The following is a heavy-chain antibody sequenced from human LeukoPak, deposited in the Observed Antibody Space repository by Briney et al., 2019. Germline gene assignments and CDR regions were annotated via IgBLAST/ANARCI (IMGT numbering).Heavy chain of an antibody. D-gene: IGHD3-22*01. J-gene: IGHJ4*02. CDR1: GGSISSYY. CDR2: IYYSGST. Sequence: SETLSLTCTVSGGSISSYYWSWIRQPPGKGLEWIGYIYYSGSTNYNPSLKSRFTISVDTSKNQFSLKLSSVTAADTAVYYCASYYYDSSGYYPVFDYWGQGTLVTVSS. V-gene: IGHV4-59*01. CDR3: ASYYYDSSGYYPVFDY.